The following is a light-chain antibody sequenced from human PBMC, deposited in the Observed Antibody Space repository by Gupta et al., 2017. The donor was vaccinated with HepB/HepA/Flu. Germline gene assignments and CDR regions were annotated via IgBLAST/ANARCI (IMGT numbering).Light chain of an antibody. CDR1: SSDVGGYNY. CDR3: TSSTSSSTGV. CDR2: DVS. V-gene: IGLV2-14*01. J-gene: IGLJ2*01. Sequence: QSALTQPASVSGSPGQSITISCTGTSSDVGGYNYVSWYQQHPGKAPKLISEDVSNRPSGVYNRCAGSKSGTTALTTTSGLQAEDDAYYYCTSSTSSSTGVFGGGTKMTVL.